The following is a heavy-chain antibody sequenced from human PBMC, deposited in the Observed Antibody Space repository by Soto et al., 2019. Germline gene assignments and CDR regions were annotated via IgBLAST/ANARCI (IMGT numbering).Heavy chain of an antibody. CDR3: VKDLRPRWAWPPDYFDF. CDR2: ISFDGNVQ. J-gene: IGHJ4*02. CDR1: GFAFTSHA. D-gene: IGHD3-16*01. V-gene: IGHV3-30*18. Sequence: QVQLVESGGGLVLPGTSLRLSCAASGFAFTSHAMHWVRQAPGKGLEWVAVISFDGNVQYYADSVKGRFTISRDTSKNTLFLQMDSLRVADTAVYYCVKDLRPRWAWPPDYFDFWGLGTLVTVSS.